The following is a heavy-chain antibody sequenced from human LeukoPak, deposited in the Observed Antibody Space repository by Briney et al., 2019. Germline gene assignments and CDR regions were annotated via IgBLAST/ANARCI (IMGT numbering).Heavy chain of an antibody. J-gene: IGHJ5*02. Sequence: GASVKDSCKASGYTFTSYYMHWVRQAPGQGLEWMGIINPSGGSTSYAQKFQGRVTMTKDMSTSTVYMELSSLRSEDTAVYYCAGCDGLYFNWFDPWNQRTLVTVSS. CDR3: AGCDGLYFNWFDP. CDR2: INPSGGST. D-gene: IGHD3-10*01. V-gene: IGHV1-46*01. CDR1: GYTFTSYY.